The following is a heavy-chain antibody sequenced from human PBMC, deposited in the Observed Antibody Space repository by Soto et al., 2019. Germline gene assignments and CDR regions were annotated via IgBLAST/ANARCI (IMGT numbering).Heavy chain of an antibody. D-gene: IGHD6-13*01. Sequence: GGSLRLSCAASGFTFNSYSMSWVRQAPGKGLEWVSGITVSGATTSYADSVKGRFTISRDNSKNTLFLQMNSLRAEDTAVYYCAKDGYSNSSWAFDCWGHGIQVTVSS. CDR1: GFTFNSYS. CDR3: AKDGYSNSSWAFDC. V-gene: IGHV3-23*01. CDR2: ITVSGATT. J-gene: IGHJ4*01.